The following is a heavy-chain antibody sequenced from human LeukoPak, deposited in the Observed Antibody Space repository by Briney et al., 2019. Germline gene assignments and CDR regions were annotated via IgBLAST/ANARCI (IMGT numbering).Heavy chain of an antibody. J-gene: IGHJ6*03. D-gene: IGHD3-10*01. V-gene: IGHV4-59*08. CDR2: IYHSGST. CDR1: DDSITIYY. Sequence: PSETLSLTCSVSDDSITIYYWTWIRQPPGKGLEWIGSIYHSGSTYYNPSLKSRVTISVDTSKNQFSLKLSSVTAADTAVYYCARRLGRKFGERFYYYHYMDVWGKGTTVTISS. CDR3: ARRLGRKFGERFYYYHYMDV.